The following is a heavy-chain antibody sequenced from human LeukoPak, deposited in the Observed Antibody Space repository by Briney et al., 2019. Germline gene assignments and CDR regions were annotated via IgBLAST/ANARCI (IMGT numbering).Heavy chain of an antibody. J-gene: IGHJ6*02. D-gene: IGHD3-10*01. CDR3: AKSGSPGPWFCYGLGV. V-gene: IGHV3-30-3*02. CDR1: GFTFSTYT. Sequence: GGSLRLSCAASGFTFSTYTMYWVRQAPGKGLDWVAVISSDGGNKYCSDTVKGRCSISRDNSKNTLHLQMNSLRPDDTALYYCAKSGSPGPWFCYGLGVWGQGTAVTVS. CDR2: ISSDGGNK.